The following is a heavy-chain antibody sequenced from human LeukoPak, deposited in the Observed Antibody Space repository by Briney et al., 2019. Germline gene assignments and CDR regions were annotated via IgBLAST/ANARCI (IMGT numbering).Heavy chain of an antibody. CDR3: AGEYSSSYYAFDI. Sequence: KPSETLSLTCTVSGGSISSGDYYWSWIRQPPGKGLEWIGYIYYSGSTYYNPSLKSRVTISVDTSKNQFSLKLSSVTAADTAVYYCAGEYSSSYYAFDIWGQGTMVTVSS. V-gene: IGHV4-30-4*08. CDR2: IYYSGST. CDR1: GGSISSGDYY. J-gene: IGHJ3*02. D-gene: IGHD6-6*01.